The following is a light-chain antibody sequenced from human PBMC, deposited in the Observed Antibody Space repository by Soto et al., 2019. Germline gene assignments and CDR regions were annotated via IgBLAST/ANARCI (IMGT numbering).Light chain of an antibody. CDR3: ASYTSSRSRV. CDR2: DVH. V-gene: IGLV2-14*03. Sequence: QSALTQPASVSGSPGQSITISCTGTSSDVGGYNSVSWYQQLPGKAPKLMIYDVHNRPSGVSNRFSGSKSGNTASLTISGLQAEDEGDYYCASYTSSRSRVFGTGTKLT. CDR1: SSDVGGYNS. J-gene: IGLJ1*01.